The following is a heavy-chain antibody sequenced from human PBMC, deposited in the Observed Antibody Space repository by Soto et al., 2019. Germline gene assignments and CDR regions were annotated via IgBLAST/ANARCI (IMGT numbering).Heavy chain of an antibody. CDR3: ARDMGHTVVVTAIDF. D-gene: IGHD2-21*02. Sequence: PGGSLRLSCAASGFTFSSHSMNWVRQAPGKGLEWVAYISTSSSYIYYTDSVKGRFTISRENAKNSLYLQMNSLRAEDTAVYYCARDMGHTVVVTAIDFWGQGTLVTVSS. J-gene: IGHJ4*02. V-gene: IGHV3-21*01. CDR2: ISTSSSYI. CDR1: GFTFSSHS.